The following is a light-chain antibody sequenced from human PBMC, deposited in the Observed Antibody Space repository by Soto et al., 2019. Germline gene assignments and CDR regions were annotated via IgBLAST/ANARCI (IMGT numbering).Light chain of an antibody. Sequence: DIQLTQSPSFLSPSIGESVTITCRASQVISTSLAWYQVKPGKAPKLLIYAASTLESGVPSRLSATVSGTEFSLTITSMQPEDFVTYYCQQLFDSPITSGQGTRPEIK. J-gene: IGKJ5*01. CDR2: AAS. V-gene: IGKV1-9*01. CDR3: QQLFDSPIT. CDR1: QVISTS.